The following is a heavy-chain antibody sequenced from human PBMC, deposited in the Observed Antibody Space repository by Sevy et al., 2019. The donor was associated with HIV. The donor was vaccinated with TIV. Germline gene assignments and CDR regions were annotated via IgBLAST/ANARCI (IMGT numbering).Heavy chain of an antibody. V-gene: IGHV4-61*02. CDR3: ARASVRGWYNGWFDP. Sequence: SETLSLTCTVSGGSISSGSYYWSWIRQPAGKGLEWIGRIYTSGSTKYNPSLKSRVTISVDTSKNQFSLKLSSVTAADTAVYYCARASVRGWYNGWFDPWGQGTLVTVSS. CDR1: GGSISSGSYY. D-gene: IGHD6-19*01. CDR2: IYTSGST. J-gene: IGHJ5*02.